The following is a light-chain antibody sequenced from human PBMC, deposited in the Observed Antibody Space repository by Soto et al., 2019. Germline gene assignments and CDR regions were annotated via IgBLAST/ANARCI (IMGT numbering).Light chain of an antibody. Sequence: DIQMTQSPSSLSASVGDRVTITCRASQSVSSYLNWYQQKPGKAPKVLIYAASALQSGVPARFSGSGYGKDFTLTIDSLQPEDFATYYCQQSFVPPRTFGQGTKVEIK. J-gene: IGKJ1*01. CDR3: QQSFVPPRT. CDR2: AAS. V-gene: IGKV1-39*01. CDR1: QSVSSY.